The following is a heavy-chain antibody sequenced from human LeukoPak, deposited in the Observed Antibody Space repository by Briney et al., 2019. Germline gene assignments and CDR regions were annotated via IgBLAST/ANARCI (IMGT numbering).Heavy chain of an antibody. CDR1: GFSFSTYA. D-gene: IGHD6-19*01. CDR3: ARDQGIAVAGTFDY. CDR2: IWSDASNQ. J-gene: IGHJ4*02. V-gene: IGHV3-33*01. Sequence: GGSVRLSCAASGFSFSTYAMHWVRQAPGKGLDWVAMIWSDASNQYYADSVKGRFTISRDNSKNTLYLQLNSLRAEDTAVYYCARDQGIAVAGTFDYWGQGTLVTVSS.